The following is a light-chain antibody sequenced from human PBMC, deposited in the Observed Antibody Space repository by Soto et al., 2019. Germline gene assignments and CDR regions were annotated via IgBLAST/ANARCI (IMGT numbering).Light chain of an antibody. CDR2: GNI. V-gene: IGLV1-40*01. CDR1: SSNIGAGYD. J-gene: IGLJ1*01. CDR3: QSYDSSLSGFYV. Sequence: QSVLTQPPSVCGAPGQRVTISCTGSSSNIGAGYDVHWYQQLPGTAPKVLIYGNINRPSGVPDRFSGSKSGTSVSLAITGLQAEDEAHYYCQSYDSSLSGFYVFGTGTKVTVL.